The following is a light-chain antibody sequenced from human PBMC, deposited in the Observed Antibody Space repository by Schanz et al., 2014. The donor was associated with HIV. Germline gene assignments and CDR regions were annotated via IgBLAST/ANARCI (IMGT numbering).Light chain of an antibody. V-gene: IGLV2-14*03. CDR2: DVS. J-gene: IGLJ2*01. CDR3: SSYTSSSTLDVV. CDR1: ESDVGGYNY. Sequence: QSALTQPASVSGTPGQSITISCTGSESDVGGYNYVFWHQQHPGKAPKLMIYDVSNRPSGVSNRFSGSKSGNTASLTISGLQAEDEADYYCSSYTSSSTLDVVFGGGTKLTVL.